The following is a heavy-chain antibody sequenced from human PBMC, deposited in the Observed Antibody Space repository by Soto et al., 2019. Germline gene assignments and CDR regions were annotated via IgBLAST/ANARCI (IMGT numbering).Heavy chain of an antibody. D-gene: IGHD7-27*01. J-gene: IGHJ3*01. Sequence: VQLLESGGDLVQPGGSLRLSCVASGFILNTYAMSWVRQAPGKGLEWVSTIGGTDGDSDGVPWYEDSVKGRFTISRDSSANTVFLHMDNLRAEDSALYSCVKRGRNWGAFDFWGQGTTVVVSS. CDR1: GFILNTYA. CDR2: IGGTDGDSDGVP. CDR3: VKRGRNWGAFDF. V-gene: IGHV3-23*01.